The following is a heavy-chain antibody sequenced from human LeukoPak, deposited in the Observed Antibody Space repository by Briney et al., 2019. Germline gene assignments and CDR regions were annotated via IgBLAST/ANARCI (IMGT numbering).Heavy chain of an antibody. Sequence: LRTLSLTRTVSGGSPSGYYWGWIWPPPGKGLERIGYIYYSGRTAYNTPLKSGVTISVDTPKRKFSLKLRSVTAADTAVNYCARVGVTKYYIDYWGQGTLVTVSS. J-gene: IGHJ4*02. D-gene: IGHD4-11*01. CDR3: ARVGVTKYYIDY. CDR2: IYYSGRT. CDR1: GGSPSGYY. V-gene: IGHV4-59*01.